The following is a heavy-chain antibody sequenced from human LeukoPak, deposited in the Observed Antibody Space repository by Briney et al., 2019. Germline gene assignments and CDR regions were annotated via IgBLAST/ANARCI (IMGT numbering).Heavy chain of an antibody. CDR1: GYSFTSYW. V-gene: IGHV5-51*01. CDR3: AIHTRYSGYYYYYGMDV. CDR2: IYPGDCDT. Sequence: ESLKIFCCGSGYSFTSYWIGWVRQMAGKGLEWMGIIYPGDCDTRYSPSFQGQVTITADKSSSTAYLQWSSLKASDTAIYDCAIHTRYSGYYYYYGMDVWGQGTTVTVSS. J-gene: IGHJ6*02. D-gene: IGHD5-12*01.